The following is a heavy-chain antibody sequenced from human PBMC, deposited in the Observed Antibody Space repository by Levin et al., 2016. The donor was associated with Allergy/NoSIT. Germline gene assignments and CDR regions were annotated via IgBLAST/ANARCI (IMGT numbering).Heavy chain of an antibody. Sequence: GSLRLSCAASGFTFSSYAMSWVRQAPGKGLEWVSVITGSGGSTHYADSVKGRFTISRDNSKNTLYLQMNSLRAEDTAVYYCGKCNGGYAEYYYYYGMDVWGQGTTVTVSS. CDR3: GKCNGGYAEYYYYYGMDV. D-gene: IGHD5-12*01. J-gene: IGHJ6*02. CDR1: GFTFSSYA. V-gene: IGHV3-23*01. CDR2: ITGSGGST.